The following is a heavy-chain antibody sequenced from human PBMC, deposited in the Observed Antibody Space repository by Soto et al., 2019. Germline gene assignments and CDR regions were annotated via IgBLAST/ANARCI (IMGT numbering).Heavy chain of an antibody. J-gene: IGHJ3*02. CDR3: ARDPADYYDSSQDAFDI. V-gene: IGHV1-69*13. CDR2: IIPIFGTA. CDR1: GGTFSSYS. D-gene: IGHD3-22*01. Sequence: ASVKVSCKASGGTFSSYSISWVRQAPGQGLECMGWIIPIFGTANYAQKFQGRVTITADESTSTAYMELSSLRSEDTAVYYCARDPADYYDSSQDAFDIWGQGTMVTVS.